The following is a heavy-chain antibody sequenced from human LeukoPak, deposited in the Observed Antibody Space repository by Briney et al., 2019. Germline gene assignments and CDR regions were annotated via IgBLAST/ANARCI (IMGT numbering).Heavy chain of an antibody. CDR2: IIPIFGTA. J-gene: IGHJ6*03. V-gene: IGHV1-69*06. CDR3: ARGRYDSSGGYYYYYMDV. D-gene: IGHD3-22*01. Sequence: GASVKVSCKASGGTFSSYAISWVRQAPGQGLEWMGGIIPIFGTANYAQKFQGRVTITADKSTSTAYIELSSLRSEDTAVYYCARGRYDSSGGYYYYYMDVWGKGTTVTVSS. CDR1: GGTFSSYA.